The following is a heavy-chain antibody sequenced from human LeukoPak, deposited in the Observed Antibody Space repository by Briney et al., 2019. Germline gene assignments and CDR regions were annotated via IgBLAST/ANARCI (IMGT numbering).Heavy chain of an antibody. CDR3: ARLKDDVTKLDY. J-gene: IGHJ4*02. D-gene: IGHD2-8*01. CDR1: GFTFGRYW. Sequence: PGGSPRLSCAGSGFTFGRYWMSWVRQAPGKGLEWVASINQGGSRLHYLDSVTGRFIISRDDAQNSLFLQMTRLRVDDTAVYYCARLKDDVTKLDYWGQGTLVSVSS. CDR2: INQGGSRL. V-gene: IGHV3-7*01.